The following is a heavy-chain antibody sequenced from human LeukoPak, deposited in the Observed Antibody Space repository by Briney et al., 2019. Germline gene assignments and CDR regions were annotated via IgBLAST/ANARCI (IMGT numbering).Heavy chain of an antibody. CDR1: GASIRSYY. CDR2: IYYSGST. V-gene: IGHV4-59*08. Sequence: SETLSLTCTVSGASIRSYYWSWIRQPAGKGLEWIGYIYYSGSTNYNPSLKSRVTISVDTSKNQFSLKLSSVTAADTAVYYCARRGYCSGTSCYIFDYWGQGTLVTVSS. CDR3: ARRGYCSGTSCYIFDY. D-gene: IGHD2-2*02. J-gene: IGHJ4*02.